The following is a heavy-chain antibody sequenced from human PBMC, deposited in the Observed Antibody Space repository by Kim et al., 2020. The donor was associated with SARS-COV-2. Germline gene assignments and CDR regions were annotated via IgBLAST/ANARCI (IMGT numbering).Heavy chain of an antibody. Sequence: GGSLRLSCAASGFTFSSHWMSWVRQAPGKVLELVANIKQDGSEKNYVDAVKGRFTISRDNAKNSLYLHMNSLRAEDTAVYYCARDFTSSWSGLFDYLGQG. CDR2: IKQDGSEK. D-gene: IGHD6-13*01. CDR3: ARDFTSSWSGLFDY. V-gene: IGHV3-7*01. J-gene: IGHJ4*02. CDR1: GFTFSSHW.